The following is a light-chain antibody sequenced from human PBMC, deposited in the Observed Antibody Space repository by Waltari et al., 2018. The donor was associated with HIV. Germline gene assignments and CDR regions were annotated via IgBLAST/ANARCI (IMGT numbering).Light chain of an antibody. J-gene: IGLJ2*01. Sequence: QSALTQPASVSGSPGQSITISCPGTTSALGIFASVSWYQQHPGRAPQLMIFGVYSRPSGVSSRFSGSKSGNTASLTISGLQAEDEANYYCCSYTAIHTLIFGGGTKLTVL. V-gene: IGLV2-14*01. CDR2: GVY. CDR3: CSYTAIHTLI. CDR1: TSALGIFAS.